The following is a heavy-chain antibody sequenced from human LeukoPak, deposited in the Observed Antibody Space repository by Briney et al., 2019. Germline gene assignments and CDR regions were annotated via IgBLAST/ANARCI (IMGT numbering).Heavy chain of an antibody. D-gene: IGHD3-9*01. CDR2: IYYSGST. Sequence: SETLSLTCTVSGGSISSYYWSWIRQPPGKGLEWVGYIYYSGSTNYNPSLKSRVTRSVDTSKNQFSLKLSSVTAADTAVYYCARSLYDILTGPRDGGFDYRGQGTLVTVSS. V-gene: IGHV4-59*01. J-gene: IGHJ4*02. CDR1: GGSISSYY. CDR3: ARSLYDILTGPRDGGFDY.